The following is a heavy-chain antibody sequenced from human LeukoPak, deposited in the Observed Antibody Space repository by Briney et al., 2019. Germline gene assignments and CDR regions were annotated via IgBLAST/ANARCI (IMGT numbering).Heavy chain of an antibody. CDR1: NGSISSYH. CDR3: ARLRVSGSYLYYFDY. Sequence: SETLSLTCTVSNGSISSYHWSWVRQPPGKRLEWIVYILTSGTTNYNPFLKSRLTISVDTSKNRFPLTLSSVTAADTAVYYCARLRVSGSYLYYFDYWGQGTLVTVSS. J-gene: IGHJ4*02. V-gene: IGHV4-4*09. D-gene: IGHD1-26*01. CDR2: ILTSGTT.